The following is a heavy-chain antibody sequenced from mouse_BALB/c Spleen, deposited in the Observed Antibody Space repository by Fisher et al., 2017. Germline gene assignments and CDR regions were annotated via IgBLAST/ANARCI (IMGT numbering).Heavy chain of an antibody. V-gene: IGHV1-26*01. D-gene: IGHD2-4*01. CDR3: AREDYDEYYAMDY. J-gene: IGHJ4*01. Sequence: KFKGKATLTVDKSSSTAYMELRSLTSEDSAVYYCAREDYDEYYAMDYWGQGTSVTVSS.